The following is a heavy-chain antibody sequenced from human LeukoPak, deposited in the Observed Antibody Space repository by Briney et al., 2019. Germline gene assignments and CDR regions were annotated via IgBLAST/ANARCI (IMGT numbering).Heavy chain of an antibody. D-gene: IGHD2-2*02. V-gene: IGHV1-69*05. CDR1: GGTFSSYA. CDR3: ARVVPDIVVVPAAIHGAFDI. CDR2: IIPIFGTA. J-gene: IGHJ3*02. Sequence: GSSVKVSCKASGGTFSSYAISWVRQAPGQGLEWMGGIIPIFGTANYAQKFQGRVTITTDESTSTAYMELSSLRSEDTAVYYCARVVPDIVVVPAAIHGAFDIWGQGTMVTVSS.